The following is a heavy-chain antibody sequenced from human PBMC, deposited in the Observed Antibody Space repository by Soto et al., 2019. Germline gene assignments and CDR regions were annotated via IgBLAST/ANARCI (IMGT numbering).Heavy chain of an antibody. CDR3: ARAYCTNGVCYALDY. CDR2: INQSGSA. CDR1: GGSFSGYF. D-gene: IGHD2-8*01. J-gene: IGHJ4*02. V-gene: IGHV4-34*01. Sequence: PSETLSLTYAVSGGSFSGYFWNWIRQPPGKGLEWIGEINQSGSAYYNPSLKSRVTISVDTSKSQFSLRLRFVTAADTAVYYCARAYCTNGVCYALDYWGQGTLVTVSS.